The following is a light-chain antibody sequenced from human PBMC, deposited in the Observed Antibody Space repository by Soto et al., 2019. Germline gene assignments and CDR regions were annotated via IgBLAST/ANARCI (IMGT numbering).Light chain of an antibody. J-gene: IGKJ2*01. Sequence: ESMLTQSPGTLSLSTGERATLSCRASRSVSTRYITWYQQKPGQAPRLLIYGASIRATGIPDRFSGSGSGTDFTLTISRLEAEDFAVYYCQQFGDSPPAFTFGQGTKLEI. V-gene: IGKV3-20*01. CDR1: RSVSTRY. CDR2: GAS. CDR3: QQFGDSPPAFT.